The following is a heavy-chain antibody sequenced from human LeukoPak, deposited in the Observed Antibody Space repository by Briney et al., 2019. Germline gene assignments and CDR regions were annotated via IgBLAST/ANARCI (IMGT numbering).Heavy chain of an antibody. J-gene: IGHJ4*02. CDR3: ASTSSRWEAYFDY. CDR2: IYYSGST. V-gene: IGHV4-31*03. Sequence: SETLSLTCTVSGGSISSGGYYWRWLRQHPGTGLEWIGYIYYSGSTYYNPSLKSRVTISVDTSKNQFSLKLSSVTAADTAVYYCASTSSRWEAYFDYWGQGTLVTVSS. CDR1: GGSISSGGYY. D-gene: IGHD1-26*01.